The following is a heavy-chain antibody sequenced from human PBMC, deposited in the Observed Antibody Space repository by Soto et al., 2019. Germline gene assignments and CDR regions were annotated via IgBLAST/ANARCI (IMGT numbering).Heavy chain of an antibody. CDR1: GFTFSSYS. CDR2: ISSSSSYI. V-gene: IGHV3-21*04. Sequence: GGSLRLSCAASGFTFSSYSMNWVRQAPGKGLEWVSSISSSSSYIYYADSVKGRFTISRDNSKNTVSLQMNSLRVEDTAVYYCVKDWTGGRCPCMDVWGQGTTVTVSS. CDR3: VKDWTGGRCPCMDV. D-gene: IGHD2-8*02. J-gene: IGHJ6*02.